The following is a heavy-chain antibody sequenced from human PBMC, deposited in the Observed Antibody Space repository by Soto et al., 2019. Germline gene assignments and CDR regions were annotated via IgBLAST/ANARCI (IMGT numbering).Heavy chain of an antibody. CDR3: ARSEGGYFYGMDV. V-gene: IGHV1-69*06. J-gene: IGHJ6*02. Sequence: SVKVSCKASGGNFASYAIFWVRQAPGQGLEWMGGIIPIFGTPTYAQKFQGRVTIIADKPTNTAYMEMNSLRFEDTAVYYCARSEGGYFYGMDVWGQGTTVTV. D-gene: IGHD6-25*01. CDR1: GGNFASYA. CDR2: IIPIFGTP.